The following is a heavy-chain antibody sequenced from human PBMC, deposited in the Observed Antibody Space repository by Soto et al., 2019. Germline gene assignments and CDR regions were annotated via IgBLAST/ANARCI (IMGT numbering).Heavy chain of an antibody. J-gene: IGHJ4*02. V-gene: IGHV3-15*01. Sequence: EEQLLESGGDLVQPGGSLRLSCAASGFTFSNAWMTWVRQAPGKGLERVGLIRSQGDGGTADYAAPVRGRFTISRDDSQNLVFLHMDNLQPEDTAVYYCITAPLRWGQGTLVTVSS. CDR1: GFTFSNAW. CDR3: ITAPLR. CDR2: IRSQGDGGTA.